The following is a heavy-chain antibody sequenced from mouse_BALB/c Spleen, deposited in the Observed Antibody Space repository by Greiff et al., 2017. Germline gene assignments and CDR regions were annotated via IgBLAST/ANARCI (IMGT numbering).Heavy chain of an antibody. CDR2: ISYDGSN. CDR1: GYSITSGYY. V-gene: IGHV3-6*02. Sequence: EVKLQESGPGLVKPSQSLSLTCSVTGYSITSGYYWNWIRQFPGNKLEWMGYISYDGSNNYNPSLKNRISITRDTSKNQFFLKLNSVTTEDTATYYCARGGGYWGQGTSVTVSS. CDR3: ARGGGY. J-gene: IGHJ4*01.